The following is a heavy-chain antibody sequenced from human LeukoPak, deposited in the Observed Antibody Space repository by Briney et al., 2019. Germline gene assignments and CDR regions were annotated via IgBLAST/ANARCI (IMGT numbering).Heavy chain of an antibody. CDR3: ARGRGELLFDY. Sequence: SETLSLTCTVSGGSICSGGYYWSWIRQHPGKGLEWIGYIYYSGSTYYNPSLKSRVTISVDTSKNQFSLKLSSVTAADTAVYYCARGRGELLFDYWGQGTLVTVSS. J-gene: IGHJ4*02. CDR2: IYYSGST. CDR1: GGSICSGGYY. V-gene: IGHV4-31*03. D-gene: IGHD3-10*01.